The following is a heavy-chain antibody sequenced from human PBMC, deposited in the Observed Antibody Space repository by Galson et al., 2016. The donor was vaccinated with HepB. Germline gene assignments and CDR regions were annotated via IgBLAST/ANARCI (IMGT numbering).Heavy chain of an antibody. D-gene: IGHD6-6*01. CDR3: ATTAIAARPGYYGMDV. J-gene: IGHJ6*02. Sequence: SETLSLTCTVSGGSINPYYWTWIRQTPGKGLEWIGYISHTGSTHYNPSLKSRVTISVDTSKNQFSLKLSSVTAADTAVYYCATTAIAARPGYYGMDVWGQGTTVTVSS. CDR1: GGSINPYY. V-gene: IGHV4-59*01. CDR2: ISHTGST.